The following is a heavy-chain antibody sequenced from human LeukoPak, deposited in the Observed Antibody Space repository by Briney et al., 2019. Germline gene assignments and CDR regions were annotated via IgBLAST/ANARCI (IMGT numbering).Heavy chain of an antibody. CDR3: ARERTGDIVATIYFDY. Sequence: GGSLRLSCAASGFTFSSYSMNWVRQAPGKGLEWVANIKQDGSEKYYVDSVKGRFTISRDNAKNSLYLQMNSLRAEDTAVYYCARERTGDIVATIYFDYWGQGTLVTVSS. D-gene: IGHD5-12*01. CDR1: GFTFSSYS. J-gene: IGHJ4*02. V-gene: IGHV3-7*03. CDR2: IKQDGSEK.